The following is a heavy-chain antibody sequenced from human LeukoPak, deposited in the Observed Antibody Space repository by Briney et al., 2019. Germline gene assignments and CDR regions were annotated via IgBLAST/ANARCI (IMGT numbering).Heavy chain of an antibody. CDR2: ISSGSRYT. Sequence: GGSLRLSCAASGFTFSSFSVNWVRQAPGKGLEWVSSISSGSRYTYYADSVKGRFTISRDNAKNSLYLQMSSLRAEDTAVYYCTTDVRDEYSSGWYPIGYWGQGTLVTVSS. V-gene: IGHV3-21*01. D-gene: IGHD6-19*01. CDR1: GFTFSSFS. CDR3: TTDVRDEYSSGWYPIGY. J-gene: IGHJ4*02.